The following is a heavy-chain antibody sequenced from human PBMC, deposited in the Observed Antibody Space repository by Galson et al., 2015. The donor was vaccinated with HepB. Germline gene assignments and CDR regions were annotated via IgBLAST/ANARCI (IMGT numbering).Heavy chain of an antibody. CDR3: VKDGASYYWYFDF. Sequence: SLRLSCAASGFTFSSYALSWVRQAPGKGLEWVSIISDSGEKIYYADSVKGRFTISRDNSKNTLYLQMNSLRAEDTAVYYCVKDGASYYWYFDFWGQGTLVTVSS. D-gene: IGHD3-22*01. CDR2: ISDSGEKI. CDR1: GFTFSSYA. V-gene: IGHV3-23*01. J-gene: IGHJ4*02.